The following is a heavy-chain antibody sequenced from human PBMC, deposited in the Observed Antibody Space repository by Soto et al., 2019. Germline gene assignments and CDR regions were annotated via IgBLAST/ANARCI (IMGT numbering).Heavy chain of an antibody. Sequence: PSETLSLTCTVSGGSISSSSYYWGWIRQPPGKGLEWIGSIYYSGSTYYNPSLKSRVTISVDTSKNQFSLNLSSVTAPDTAVYYCARQRTDTVMVSFASWGQGTLVTVSS. J-gene: IGHJ4*02. CDR2: IYYSGST. CDR3: ARQRTDTVMVSFAS. CDR1: GGSISSSSYY. V-gene: IGHV4-39*01. D-gene: IGHD5-18*01.